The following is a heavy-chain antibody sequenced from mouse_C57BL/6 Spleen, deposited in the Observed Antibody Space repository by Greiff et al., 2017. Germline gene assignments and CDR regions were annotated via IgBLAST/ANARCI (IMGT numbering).Heavy chain of an antibody. CDR2: INPGSGGT. CDR1: GYAFTNYL. D-gene: IGHD1-1*01. CDR3: ARDYGRYYAMDY. Sequence: VQLQQSGAELVRPGTSVKVSCKASGYAFTNYLIEWVKQRPGQGLAWIGVINPGSGGTNYNEKFKGKATLTADKSSSTAYMQLSSLTSEDSAVYFCARDYGRYYAMDYWGQGTSVTVSS. J-gene: IGHJ4*01. V-gene: IGHV1-54*01.